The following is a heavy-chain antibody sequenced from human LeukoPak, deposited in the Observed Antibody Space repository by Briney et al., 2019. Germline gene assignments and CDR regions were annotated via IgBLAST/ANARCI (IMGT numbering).Heavy chain of an antibody. V-gene: IGHV4-34*01. Sequence: PSETLSLTCAVYGGSFSDYLWTWIRQTPGKGLEWIGDITHSGSTNYNPSLKSRVTISVDTSKNQFSLKLTSVTAAHTAVYYCARGAPGYWGQGTLVTVSS. J-gene: IGHJ4*02. CDR1: GGSFSDYL. CDR3: ARGAPGY. CDR2: ITHSGST.